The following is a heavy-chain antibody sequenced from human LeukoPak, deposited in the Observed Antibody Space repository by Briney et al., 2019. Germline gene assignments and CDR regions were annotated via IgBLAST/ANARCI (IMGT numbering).Heavy chain of an antibody. D-gene: IGHD3-3*01. V-gene: IGHV1-69*13. CDR1: GGTFSYYS. Sequence: SVTVSCTASGGTFSYYSITWVRQAPGQGLEWMGGIIPMFGTTNYAQKFQGRVTITADDSTRTAYMQLSSLRSEDTAVYYCAKDPRITIFGEPYYWGQGTLVTVSS. CDR2: IIPMFGTT. J-gene: IGHJ4*02. CDR3: AKDPRITIFGEPYY.